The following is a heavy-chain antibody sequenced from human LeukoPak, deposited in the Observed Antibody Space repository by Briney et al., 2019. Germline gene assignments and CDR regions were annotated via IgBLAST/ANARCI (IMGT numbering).Heavy chain of an antibody. J-gene: IGHJ4*02. CDR1: GYTFSDYY. D-gene: IGHD3-16*01. CDR3: ARGTRGSYASIHD. V-gene: IGHV1-2*02. CDR2: INPNSGGT. Sequence: ASVKVSCKASGYTFSDYYIHWVRQAPGQGLEWVGWINPNSGGTDSAQKLQGRVTMTRDTSISATYMELRTLTSDDTAVYYCARGTRGSYASIHDWGQGTLVTVSS.